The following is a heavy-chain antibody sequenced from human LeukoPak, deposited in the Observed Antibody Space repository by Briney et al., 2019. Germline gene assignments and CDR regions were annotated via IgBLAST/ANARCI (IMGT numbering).Heavy chain of an antibody. CDR1: GYTFTSYY. D-gene: IGHD6-19*01. CDR2: INPSGGST. J-gene: IGHJ6*04. CDR3: ARDLGIAVAGDYYYYGMDV. Sequence: ASVKVSCKASGYTFTSYYMHWVRQAPGQGLERMGIINPSGGSTSYAQKFQGRVTMTRDTSTSTVYMELSSLRSEDTAVYYCARDLGIAVAGDYYYYGMDVWGKGTTVTVSS. V-gene: IGHV1-46*01.